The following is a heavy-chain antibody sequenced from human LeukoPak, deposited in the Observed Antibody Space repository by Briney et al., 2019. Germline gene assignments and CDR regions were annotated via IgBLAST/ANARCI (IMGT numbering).Heavy chain of an antibody. J-gene: IGHJ4*02. V-gene: IGHV4-4*02. D-gene: IGHD5-18*01. CDR2: IYHSGST. Sequence: SETLSLTCAVSGGSISSSNWWSWVRQPPGKGLEWIGEIYHSGSTNYNPSLKSRVTISVDKSENQFSLKLSSVTAADTAVYYCARGVTDQYYFDYWGQGTLVTVSS. CDR1: GGSISSSNW. CDR3: ARGVTDQYYFDY.